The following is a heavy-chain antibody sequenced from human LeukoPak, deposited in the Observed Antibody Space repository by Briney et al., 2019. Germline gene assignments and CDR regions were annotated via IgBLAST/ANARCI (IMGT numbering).Heavy chain of an antibody. Sequence: GGSLRLSCAASGFTFSSYSMNWVRQAPGKGLEWVSSISSSSSYIYHADSVKGRFTISRDNAKNSLYLQMNSLRAEDTAVYYCARQGSITIFGVVTNYYYYYGMDVWGQGTTVTVSS. J-gene: IGHJ6*02. CDR2: ISSSSSYI. V-gene: IGHV3-21*01. CDR3: ARQGSITIFGVVTNYYYYYGMDV. CDR1: GFTFSSYS. D-gene: IGHD3-3*01.